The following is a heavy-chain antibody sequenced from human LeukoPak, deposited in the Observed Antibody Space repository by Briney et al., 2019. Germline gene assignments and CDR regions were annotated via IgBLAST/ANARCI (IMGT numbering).Heavy chain of an antibody. J-gene: IGHJ4*02. V-gene: IGHV3-30-3*01. D-gene: IGHD5-12*01. CDR3: ARDKAIVAFDY. CDR2: IPYDGSNK. Sequence: PGRSLRLSCAASGFTFSSYAMHWVRQAPGKGLEWVAVIPYDGSNKYYADSVKGRFTISRDNSKNTLYLQMNSLRAEDTAVYYCARDKAIVAFDYWGQGTLVTVSS. CDR1: GFTFSSYA.